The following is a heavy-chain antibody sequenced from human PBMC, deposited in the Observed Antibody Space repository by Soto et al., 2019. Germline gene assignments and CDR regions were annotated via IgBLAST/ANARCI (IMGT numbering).Heavy chain of an antibody. J-gene: IGHJ6*03. CDR1: GFTFSSYA. CDR2: ISGSGGTT. Sequence: PGGSLRLSCAASGFTFSSYAVNWVRQAPGKGLEWVSGISGSGGTTYYADSVKGRFTISRDNAKNTLFLQMSSLRAEDTAVYYCARDDYYYYMDVWGKGTTVTVSS. CDR3: ARDDYYYYMDV. V-gene: IGHV3-23*01.